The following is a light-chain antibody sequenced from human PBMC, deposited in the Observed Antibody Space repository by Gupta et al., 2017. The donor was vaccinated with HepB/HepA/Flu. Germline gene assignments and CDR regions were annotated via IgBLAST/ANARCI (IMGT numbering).Light chain of an antibody. Sequence: QSPLTQSPSVFAAPGQSVTISCSGSASTIGYNFIYWYRQFPGTAPKLLIYDNNKRASGIPDRFSASKSGTSATLDINGLQPGDEADYYCGTWDASLSLGIFGGGTKVTVL. J-gene: IGLJ2*01. CDR3: GTWDASLSLGI. CDR1: ASTIGYNF. V-gene: IGLV1-51*01. CDR2: DNN.